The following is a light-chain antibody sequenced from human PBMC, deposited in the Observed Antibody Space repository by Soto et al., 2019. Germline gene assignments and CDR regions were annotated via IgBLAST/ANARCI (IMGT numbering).Light chain of an antibody. Sequence: EIVLTQSPGTLSLSPRERATLSCRASQSVRSSYLAWYQQKPGQAPRLLIYGASSRATGIPDRFSGSGSGTDFTLTISRLEPEDFAVYYCQQYGSSPGLTFGGGTKVDIK. CDR1: QSVRSSY. CDR2: GAS. J-gene: IGKJ4*01. V-gene: IGKV3-20*01. CDR3: QQYGSSPGLT.